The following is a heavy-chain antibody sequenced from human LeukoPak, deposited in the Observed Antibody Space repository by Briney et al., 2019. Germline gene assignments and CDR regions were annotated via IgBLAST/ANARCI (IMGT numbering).Heavy chain of an antibody. CDR1: GGTFISYA. CDR2: IIPIFGTA. J-gene: IGHJ3*02. CDR3: ARYHLYGSGSYYQPEAFDI. Sequence: SVQVSCKASGGTFISYAISWVRQAPGQGLEWMGGIIPIFGTANYAQKFQGRVTITADKSTSTAYMELSSLRSEDTAVYYCARYHLYGSGSYYQPEAFDIWGQGTMVTVSS. V-gene: IGHV1-69*06. D-gene: IGHD3-10*01.